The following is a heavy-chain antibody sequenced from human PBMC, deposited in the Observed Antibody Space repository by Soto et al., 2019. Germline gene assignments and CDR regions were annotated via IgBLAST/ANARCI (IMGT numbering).Heavy chain of an antibody. CDR3: ARVGIAAAGTEQGWFDP. J-gene: IGHJ5*02. CDR1: GDSVSSNSAA. V-gene: IGHV6-1*01. Sequence: SQTLSLTCAISGDSVSSNSAAWSWIRQSPSRGLEWLGRTYYRSKWYNDYAVSVKSRITINPDTSKNQFSLQLNSVTPEDTAVYYCARVGIAAAGTEQGWFDPWGQGNLVT. D-gene: IGHD6-13*01. CDR2: TYYRSKWYN.